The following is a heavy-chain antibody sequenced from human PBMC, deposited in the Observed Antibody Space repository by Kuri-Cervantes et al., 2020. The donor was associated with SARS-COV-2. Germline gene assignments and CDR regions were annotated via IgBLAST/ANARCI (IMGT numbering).Heavy chain of an antibody. V-gene: IGHV1-69*13. CDR3: ARAYYYDSSGYYPGDC. Sequence: SVKVSCKASGGTFSSYAISWVRQAPGQGLEWMGGIIPIFGTANYAQKFQGRVTITADESTSTAYMELSSLRSEDTAVYYCARAYYYDSSGYYPGDCWGQGTLVTGYS. CDR2: IIPIFGTA. D-gene: IGHD3-22*01. CDR1: GGTFSSYA. J-gene: IGHJ4*02.